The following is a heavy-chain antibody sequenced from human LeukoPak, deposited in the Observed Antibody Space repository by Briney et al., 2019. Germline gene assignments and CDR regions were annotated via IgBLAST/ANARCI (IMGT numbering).Heavy chain of an antibody. J-gene: IGHJ4*02. CDR3: ATTVTTSWVIDY. V-gene: IGHV4-59*08. CDR1: GFTFFSHP. Sequence: PGGSLRLSCAASGFTFFSHPMNWVRQAPGKGLEWIGYIYYSGSTNYNPSLKSRVTISVDTSKNQFSLKLSSVTAADTAVYYCATTVTTSWVIDYWGQGTLVTVSS. CDR2: IYYSGST. D-gene: IGHD4-17*01.